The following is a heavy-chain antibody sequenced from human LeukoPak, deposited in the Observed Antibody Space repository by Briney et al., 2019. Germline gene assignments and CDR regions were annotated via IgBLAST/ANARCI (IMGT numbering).Heavy chain of an antibody. V-gene: IGHV5-51*01. CDR1: GYSFTSYW. CDR3: GRHLYYDSSGKYGDNAFDI. D-gene: IGHD3-22*01. Sequence: GGPLKISGKGSGYSFTSYWIGWVRQMPGKGLEWMGIIYPGESDTSYRPSLQGQFTMSADKSISPAYLQWSSLKDSDTAMYYCGRHLYYDSSGKYGDNAFDIWGQGTMVTVSS. J-gene: IGHJ3*02. CDR2: IYPGESDT.